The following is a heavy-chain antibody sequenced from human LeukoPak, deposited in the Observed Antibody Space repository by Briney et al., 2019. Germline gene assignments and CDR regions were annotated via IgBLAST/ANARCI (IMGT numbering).Heavy chain of an antibody. Sequence: GESLKISCKGSGYTFSNCRVGWVRQMPGKGLESMGIINPGDSDPRYSPSFQGQVTISSDKSISTAYLHWSSLKASDTAMYYCARRAPWGGEYFDLWGRGTLVTVSS. CDR2: INPGDSDP. V-gene: IGHV5-51*01. CDR1: GYTFSNCR. CDR3: ARRAPWGGEYFDL. D-gene: IGHD7-27*01. J-gene: IGHJ2*01.